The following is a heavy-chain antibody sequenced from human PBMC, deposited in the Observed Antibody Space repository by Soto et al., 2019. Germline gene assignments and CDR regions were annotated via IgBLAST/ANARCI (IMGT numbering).Heavy chain of an antibody. CDR3: AREGDSSGFYYYYYYGMDV. Sequence: GASVKVSCKASGYTFTSYGISWVRQAPGQGLEWMGWISAYNGNTNYAQKLQGRVTMTTDTSTSTAYMELRSLRSDDTAVYYCAREGDSSGFYYYYYYGMDVWGLGTTVTV. CDR2: ISAYNGNT. CDR1: GYTFTSYG. V-gene: IGHV1-18*01. J-gene: IGHJ6*02. D-gene: IGHD3-22*01.